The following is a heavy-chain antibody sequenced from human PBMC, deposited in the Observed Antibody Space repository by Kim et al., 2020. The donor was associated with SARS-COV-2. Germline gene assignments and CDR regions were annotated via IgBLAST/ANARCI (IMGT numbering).Heavy chain of an antibody. CDR1: GYTFTGYY. J-gene: IGHJ6*02. CDR3: ARDRGIVVVPAAMDV. CDR2: INPNSGGT. V-gene: IGHV1-2*02. D-gene: IGHD2-2*01. Sequence: ASVKVSCKASGYTFTGYYMHWVRQAPGQGLEWMGWINPNSGGTNYAQKFQGRVTMTRDTSISTAYMELSRLRSDDTAVYYCARDRGIVVVPAAMDVWGQGTTGTGSS.